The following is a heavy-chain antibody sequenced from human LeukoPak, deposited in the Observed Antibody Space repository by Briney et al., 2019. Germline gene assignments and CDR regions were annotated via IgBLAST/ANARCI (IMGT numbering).Heavy chain of an antibody. J-gene: IGHJ4*02. CDR2: INPSGGST. Sequence: ASVKVSCKASGYTFTGYYMHWVRQAPGQGLEWMGIINPSGGSTSYAQKFQGRVTMTRDTSTSTVYMELSSLRSEDTAVYYCARGRYYYDSSGHPTDYWGQGALVTVSS. CDR3: ARGRYYYDSSGHPTDY. D-gene: IGHD3-22*01. V-gene: IGHV1-46*01. CDR1: GYTFTGYY.